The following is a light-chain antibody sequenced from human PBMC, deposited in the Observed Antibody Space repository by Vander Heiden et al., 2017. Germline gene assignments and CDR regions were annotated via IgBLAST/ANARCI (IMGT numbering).Light chain of an antibody. J-gene: IGKJ1*01. CDR1: QSISSW. CDR3: QQYNSYSRT. CDR2: KAS. Sequence: DIQMTHTPSTLSASVGDRVTITCRASQSISSWLAWYQQKPGKAPKLLIYKASSLESGVPSRFSGSGSGTEFTLTISSLQPDDFGTYYCQQYNSYSRTFGQGTKVEIK. V-gene: IGKV1-5*03.